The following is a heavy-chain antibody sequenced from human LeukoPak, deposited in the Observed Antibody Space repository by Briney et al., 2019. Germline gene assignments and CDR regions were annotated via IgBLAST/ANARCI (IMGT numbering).Heavy chain of an antibody. J-gene: IGHJ4*02. V-gene: IGHV4-39*02. Sequence: PSETLSLTCTVSGGSISSYYWSWIRQPPGKGLEWIGSIYYSGSTYYNPSLKSRVTISVDTSKNQFSLKLSSVTAADTAVYYCAREGYYDSSGPESLDYWGQGTLVTVSS. D-gene: IGHD3-22*01. CDR2: IYYSGST. CDR3: AREGYYDSSGPESLDY. CDR1: GGSISSYY.